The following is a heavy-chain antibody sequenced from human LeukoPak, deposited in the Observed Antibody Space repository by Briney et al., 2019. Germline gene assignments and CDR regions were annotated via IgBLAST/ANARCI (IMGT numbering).Heavy chain of an antibody. CDR1: GFTLSSYL. D-gene: IGHD6-13*01. V-gene: IGHV3-74*01. CDR3: ARSLSSAFDI. J-gene: IGHJ3*02. CDR2: INSDGSST. Sequence: GGSLRLSCAASGFTLSSYLMHWVRQAPGKGLVCVSRINSDGSSTSYADSVKGRFTISRDNAKNTLYLQVNSLRAEDTDVYYCARSLSSAFDIWGQGTMVTVSS.